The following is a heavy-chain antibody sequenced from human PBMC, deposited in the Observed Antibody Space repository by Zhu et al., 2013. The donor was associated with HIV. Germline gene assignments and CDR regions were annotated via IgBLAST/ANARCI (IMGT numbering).Heavy chain of an antibody. V-gene: IGHV1-2*02. CDR2: VNPDSGDT. CDR3: ARVXNWNDVAYYYYGMDV. CDR1: AYTFKDYY. D-gene: IGHD1-1*01. Sequence: QVQLVQSGAGVKKPGASVKVSCKASAYTFKDYYIHWVRQAPGQGLEWMGWVNPDSGDTNSAEQFEGRVTMTRDTSTSTVYMELSSLRSEDTAVYYCARVXNWNDVAYYYYGMDVVGPRDHGHRLL. J-gene: IGHJ6*02.